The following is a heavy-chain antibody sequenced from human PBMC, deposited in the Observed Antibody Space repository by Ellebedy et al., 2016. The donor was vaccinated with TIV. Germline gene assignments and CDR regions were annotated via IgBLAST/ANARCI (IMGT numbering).Heavy chain of an antibody. J-gene: IGHJ4*02. V-gene: IGHV3-30-3*01. CDR1: GFIFSSYT. CDR3: ARVHRSLRFLEWLTH. Sequence: GESLKISCAASGFIFSSYTMHWVRQAPGKGLEWVAVLSYDGNNEYYADSVKGRFTISRDRSKSTLYLQMNSLRPEDTAVYYCARVHRSLRFLEWLTHWGQGTLVTVSS. D-gene: IGHD3-3*01. CDR2: LSYDGNNE.